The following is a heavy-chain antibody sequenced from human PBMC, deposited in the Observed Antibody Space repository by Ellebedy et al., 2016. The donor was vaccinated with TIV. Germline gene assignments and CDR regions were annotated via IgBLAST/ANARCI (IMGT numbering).Heavy chain of an antibody. D-gene: IGHD6-25*01. V-gene: IGHV3-53*01. J-gene: IGHJ4*02. CDR2: IYTGGST. Sequence: GESLKISCAASGFTIDNVYMSWVRQAPGKGLEWVSVIYTGGSTHYSESVRGRFTISRDTSKNTLSLQMSSLRAEDTAIYYCAKSGFLRQDFDSWGQGTLVTVSS. CDR1: GFTIDNVY. CDR3: AKSGFLRQDFDS.